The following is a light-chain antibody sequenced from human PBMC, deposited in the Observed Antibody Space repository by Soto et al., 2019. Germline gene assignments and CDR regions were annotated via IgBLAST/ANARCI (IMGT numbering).Light chain of an antibody. V-gene: IGKV3-20*01. J-gene: IGKJ1*01. CDR2: GVS. CDR1: LTMNSN. CDR3: QVYGSSSKT. Sequence: EIVLTQSPATLSVSPGERATLSCRASLTMNSNLAWYQQKPGQAPRLLIYGVSTGATGIPDRFSGSGSGTDFTLTISRLEPEDFAVYFCQVYGSSSKTFGQGTKVDI.